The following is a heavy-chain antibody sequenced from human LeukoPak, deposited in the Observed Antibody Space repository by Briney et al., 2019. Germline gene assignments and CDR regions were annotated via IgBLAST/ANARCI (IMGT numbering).Heavy chain of an antibody. Sequence: GGSLRLSCAASGFTFSNYEMHWVRQAPGKGLEWVSAISGSGDSTYYADSVKGRFTISRDNSKNTLYLQMNSLRAEDTAVYYCAKSHRGYAPRRTYYYYMDVWGKGTTVTVSS. CDR1: GFTFSNYE. V-gene: IGHV3-23*01. J-gene: IGHJ6*03. D-gene: IGHD5-12*01. CDR2: ISGSGDST. CDR3: AKSHRGYAPRRTYYYYMDV.